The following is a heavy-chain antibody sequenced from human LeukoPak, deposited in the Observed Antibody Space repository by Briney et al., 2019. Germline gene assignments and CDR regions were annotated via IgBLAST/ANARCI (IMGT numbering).Heavy chain of an antibody. D-gene: IGHD6-13*01. V-gene: IGHV4-59*10. CDR1: GGSFSGYY. CDR2: IYTSGST. Sequence: SETLSLTCAVYGGSFSGYYWSWIRQPAGKGLEWIGRIYTSGSTNYNPSLKSRVTMSVDTSKNQFSLKLSSVTAADTAVYYCARGPYSSSWYYQGEFFDYWGQGTLVTVSS. J-gene: IGHJ4*02. CDR3: ARGPYSSSWYYQGEFFDY.